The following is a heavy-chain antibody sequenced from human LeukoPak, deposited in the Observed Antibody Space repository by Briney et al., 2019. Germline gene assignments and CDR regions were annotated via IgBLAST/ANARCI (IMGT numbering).Heavy chain of an antibody. CDR2: IKSKADGGTT. CDR1: GFTVSSNY. J-gene: IGHJ4*02. CDR3: TTQGHYYDSSGYNFVDY. V-gene: IGHV3-15*01. Sequence: GGSLRLSCAASGFTVSSNYMSWVRQAPGKGLESIGHIKSKADGGTTDYAAPVKGRFTISRGDSEDTVYLQMNSLKTEDTAMYYCTTQGHYYDSSGYNFVDYWGQGTLVTVSS. D-gene: IGHD3-22*01.